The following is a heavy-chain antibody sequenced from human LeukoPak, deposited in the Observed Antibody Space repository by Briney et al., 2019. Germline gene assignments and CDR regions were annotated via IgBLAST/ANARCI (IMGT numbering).Heavy chain of an antibody. Sequence: SETLSLTCTVSGGSISSYYWSWIRQPPGKGLEWIGYIYYSGSTNYNPSLKSRVTISVDTSKNQFSLKLSSVTAADTAAYYCARDFYGSGIGSWFDPWGQGTLVTVSS. CDR1: GGSISSYY. V-gene: IGHV4-59*01. D-gene: IGHD3-10*01. J-gene: IGHJ5*02. CDR2: IYYSGST. CDR3: ARDFYGSGIGSWFDP.